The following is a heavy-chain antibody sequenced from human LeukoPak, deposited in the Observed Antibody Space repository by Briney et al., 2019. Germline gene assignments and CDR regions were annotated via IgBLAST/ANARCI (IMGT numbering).Heavy chain of an antibody. CDR3: ARDKSSSDH. CDR2: ISSSSSYT. J-gene: IGHJ5*02. V-gene: IGHV3-11*06. CDR1: GFTFSDYY. Sequence: GGSLRLSCAASGFTFSDYYMSWIRQAPGKGREWVSYISSSSSYTNYADSVKGRFTISRDNAKNSLYLQMNSLRAEDTAVYYCARDKSSSDHWGQGTLVTVSS. D-gene: IGHD6-13*01.